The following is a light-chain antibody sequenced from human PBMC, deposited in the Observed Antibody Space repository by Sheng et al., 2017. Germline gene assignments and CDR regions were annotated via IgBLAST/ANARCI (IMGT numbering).Light chain of an antibody. Sequence: EIVLTQSPGTLSLSPGERATLSCSASQSVSRYLAWYQQKPGQAPRLLIYDASNRATGIPARFSGSGSGTDFTLTISSLEAEDSAVYYCQQRSNWPLTFGGGTKVEI. V-gene: IGKV3-11*01. CDR2: DAS. J-gene: IGKJ4*01. CDR3: QQRSNWPLT. CDR1: QSVSRY.